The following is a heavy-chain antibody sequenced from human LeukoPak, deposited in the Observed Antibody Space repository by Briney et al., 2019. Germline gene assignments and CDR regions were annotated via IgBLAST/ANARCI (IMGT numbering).Heavy chain of an antibody. Sequence: SGPTLVKPTQTLTLTCTFSGFSLSTSGVGVGWIRQPPGKELEWVGSIYNSGATFYDPSLKSRVTISVDTSKNQLSLKLTSVTAADTAVYYCARHNLELPAAHGNFDIWGQGTMVSVSS. CDR2: IYNSGAT. CDR1: GFSLSTSGVG. V-gene: IGHV4-39*01. J-gene: IGHJ3*02. CDR3: ARHNLELPAAHGNFDI. D-gene: IGHD2-2*01.